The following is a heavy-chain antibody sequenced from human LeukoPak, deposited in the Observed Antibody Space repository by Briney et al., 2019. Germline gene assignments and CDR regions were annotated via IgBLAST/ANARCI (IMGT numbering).Heavy chain of an antibody. V-gene: IGHV4-59*12. CDR1: GGSISSFY. J-gene: IGHJ4*02. CDR2: IYYSGST. Sequence: SETLSLTCTVSGGSISSFYWSWIRQPPGKELEWIGYIYYSGSTNYNPSLGSRVTISVDTSKSQFSLKLNSVTAADTAVYYCARLQRTTVASKFDYWGQGTLVTVSS. CDR3: ARLQRTTVASKFDY. D-gene: IGHD4-17*01.